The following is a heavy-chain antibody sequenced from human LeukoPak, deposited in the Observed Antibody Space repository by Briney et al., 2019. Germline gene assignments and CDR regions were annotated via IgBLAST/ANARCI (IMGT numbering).Heavy chain of an antibody. J-gene: IGHJ4*02. Sequence: HPGGSLRLSCAASGFIFSNYDMHWVRQAPGKGLEWVASISYDGGHKYYTDSVKGRSIFSRDNSKNTLYLQMNSLKTEDTAVYYCARQEGYYFDSWGQGTLVTVSS. CDR1: GFIFSNYD. V-gene: IGHV3-30-3*01. CDR2: ISYDGGHK. CDR3: ARQEGYYFDS.